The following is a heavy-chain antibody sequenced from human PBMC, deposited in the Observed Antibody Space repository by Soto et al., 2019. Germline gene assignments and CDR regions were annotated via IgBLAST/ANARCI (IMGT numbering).Heavy chain of an antibody. D-gene: IGHD5-18*01. J-gene: IGHJ4*02. CDR1: GGSVSSGGYY. CDR3: ARARSPDTTMGFWY. V-gene: IGHV4-31*03. CDR2: IFYSGST. Sequence: QVQLQESGPGLVKPSRTLSLTCTVSGGSVSSGGYYWSWIRQHPGKGLEWIGYIFYSGSTYYNPSLKSRITISLDTSKNQFSLKLTSVTAADTAVYFCARARSPDTTMGFWYWGQGTLVTVSS.